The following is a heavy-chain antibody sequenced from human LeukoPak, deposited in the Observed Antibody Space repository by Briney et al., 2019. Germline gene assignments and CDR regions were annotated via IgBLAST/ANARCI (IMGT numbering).Heavy chain of an antibody. J-gene: IGHJ4*02. CDR2: ISGSGGDT. CDR3: ATSTKGGVYCSSTSCSFDY. V-gene: IGHV3-23*01. CDR1: GFTFTTYG. Sequence: GGSLRLSCAASGFTFTTYGMSWVRQAPGKGLEWVSGISGSGGDTYYADSVKDRFTISRDNSKNTLYLQMHSLRAEDTAVYYCATSTKGGVYCSSTSCSFDYWGQGTLVTVSS. D-gene: IGHD2-2*01.